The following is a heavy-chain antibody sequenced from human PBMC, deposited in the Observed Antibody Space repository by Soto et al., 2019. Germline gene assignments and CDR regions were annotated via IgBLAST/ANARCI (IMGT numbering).Heavy chain of an antibody. CDR2: ISGSGGST. J-gene: IGHJ6*02. V-gene: IGHV3-23*01. D-gene: IGHD3-22*01. CDR3: AKGRRDYYDSILARYYYYGMDV. Sequence: PGGSLRLSCAASEFRFSSYAMSWVRQAPGKGLEWVSAISGSGGSTYYADSVKGRFTISRDNSKNTLYLQMNSLRAEDTAVYYCAKGRRDYYDSILARYYYYGMDVWGQGTTVTVSS. CDR1: EFRFSSYA.